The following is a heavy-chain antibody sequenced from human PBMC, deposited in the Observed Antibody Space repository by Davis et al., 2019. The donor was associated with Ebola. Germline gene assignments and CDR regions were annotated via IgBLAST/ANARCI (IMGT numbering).Heavy chain of an antibody. V-gene: IGHV1-18*04. CDR2: ISAYNGNT. CDR1: GYTFTSYG. Sequence: ASVPVSCKASGYTFTSYGISWVRQAPGQGLEWMGWISAYNGNTNHAQKLQGRVTMTTDTSTSTAYMELRSLRSDDTAVYYCARTYGSGSYYPEDWFDPWGQGTLVTVSS. D-gene: IGHD3-10*01. J-gene: IGHJ5*02. CDR3: ARTYGSGSYYPEDWFDP.